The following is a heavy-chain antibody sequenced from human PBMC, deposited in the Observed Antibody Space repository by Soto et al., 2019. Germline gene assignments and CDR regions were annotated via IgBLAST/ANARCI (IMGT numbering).Heavy chain of an antibody. J-gene: IGHJ4*02. V-gene: IGHV4-61*01. CDR3: AREYMSYYDFWSGYYTD. Sequence: PSETRSLTCSVSGGSVSNKTYYWSWIRQPPGKGLEWIGYIYYSGSTNYNPSPKSRVTISVDTSKNQFSLKLSSVTAADTAVYYCAREYMSYYDFWSGYYTDWGQGTLVTVSS. CDR2: IYYSGST. D-gene: IGHD3-3*01. CDR1: GGSVSNKTYY.